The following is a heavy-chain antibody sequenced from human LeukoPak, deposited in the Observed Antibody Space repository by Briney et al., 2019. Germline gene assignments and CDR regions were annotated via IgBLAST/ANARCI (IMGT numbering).Heavy chain of an antibody. CDR1: GFTFSSYS. CDR2: ISSSSSYI. Sequence: AGGSLRLSCAASGFTFSSYSMNWVRQAPGKGLEWVSSISSSSSYIYYADSVKGRFTISRDNAKSSLYLQMNSLRAEDTAVYYCARDREWLLPKYYFDYWGQGTLVTVSS. D-gene: IGHD3-3*01. CDR3: ARDREWLLPKYYFDY. V-gene: IGHV3-21*01. J-gene: IGHJ4*02.